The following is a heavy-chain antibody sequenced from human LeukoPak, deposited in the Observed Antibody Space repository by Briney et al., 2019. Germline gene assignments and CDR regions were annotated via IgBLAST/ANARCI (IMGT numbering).Heavy chain of an antibody. CDR3: ARALGRTDKSDAFDI. V-gene: IGHV4-34*01. CDR2: INHSGST. J-gene: IGHJ3*02. Sequence: SETLSLTCAVYGGSFSGYYWSWIRQPPGKGLEWIGEINHSGSTNYNPSLKSRVTISADTSKNQFSLKLRSVTAADTAVYYCARALGRTDKSDAFDIWGQGTMVTVSS. CDR1: GGSFSGYY. D-gene: IGHD2-2*01.